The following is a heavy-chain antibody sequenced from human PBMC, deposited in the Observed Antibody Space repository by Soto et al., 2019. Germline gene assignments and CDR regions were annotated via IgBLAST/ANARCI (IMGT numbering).Heavy chain of an antibody. J-gene: IGHJ4*02. CDR1: GGSVSSSSYY. CDR3: AGRRAGDYYFDY. Sequence: PSETLSLPCTVSGGSVSSSSYYWGWIRHPPGKGLEWIGTIYYTGSTSYSPSLKRRVTISVDTSKTQLSLTLSSVTATVTAVYYCAGRRAGDYYFDYWGQGTLVTVSS. D-gene: IGHD1-26*01. CDR2: IYYTGST. V-gene: IGHV4-39*01.